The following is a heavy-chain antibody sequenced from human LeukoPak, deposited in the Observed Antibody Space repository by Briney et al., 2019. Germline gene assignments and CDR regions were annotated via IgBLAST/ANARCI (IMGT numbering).Heavy chain of an antibody. Sequence: SETLSLTCTVSGGSISDYYWSWIRQPPGKGPEWIGYVHYSGVKKYNPSLKSRVSISVDTSKDQYSLKLNSVTAADTAVYFCSRGGGGIPFDSWGQGTLVTVSS. J-gene: IGHJ4*01. CDR1: GGSISDYY. D-gene: IGHD2-21*01. V-gene: IGHV4-59*01. CDR3: SRGGGGIPFDS. CDR2: VHYSGVK.